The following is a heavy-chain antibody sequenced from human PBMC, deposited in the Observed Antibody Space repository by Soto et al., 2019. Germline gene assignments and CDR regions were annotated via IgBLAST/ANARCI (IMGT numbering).Heavy chain of an antibody. D-gene: IGHD2-8*01. V-gene: IGHV3-33*01. CDR1: GFTFNSFR. Sequence: QVQLVESGGGVVQPGTSLRLSCEASGFTFNSFRMHWVRQAPGKGLEWVAVIWHDGTNKYYVDSVKGRFTISRDNSKDTLYLQMNNLRAEDTAVYFCARTGLQIVQATSYYYGLDVWGQGTTVTVSS. CDR3: ARTGLQIVQATSYYYGLDV. CDR2: IWHDGTNK. J-gene: IGHJ6*02.